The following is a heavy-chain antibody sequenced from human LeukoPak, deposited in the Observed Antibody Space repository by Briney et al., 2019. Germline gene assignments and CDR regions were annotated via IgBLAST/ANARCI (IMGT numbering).Heavy chain of an antibody. CDR2: ISYDGSNK. V-gene: IGHV3-30*04. CDR3: ARDLSGSGRYYNCFDP. J-gene: IGHJ5*02. Sequence: QTGRSLRLSCAASGFTFSSYAMHWARQAPGKGLEWVAVISYDGSNKYYTDSVKVRFTISRADSKNTLYLQLNSMRAEDTAVYYCARDLSGSGRYYNCFDPWGQGTLVTVSS. CDR1: GFTFSSYA. D-gene: IGHD3-10*01.